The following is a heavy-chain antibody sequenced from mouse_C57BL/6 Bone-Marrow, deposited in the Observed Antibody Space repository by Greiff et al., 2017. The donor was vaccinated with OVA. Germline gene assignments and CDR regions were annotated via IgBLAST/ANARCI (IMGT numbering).Heavy chain of an antibody. V-gene: IGHV1-19*01. Sequence: DVKLQESGPVLVKPGASVKMSCKASGYTFTDYYMNWVKQSHGKSLEWIGVINPYNGGTSYNQKFKGKATLTVDKSSSTAYMELNSLTSEDSAVYYCARSDYYGSSYPWFAYWGQGTLVTVSA. CDR2: INPYNGGT. D-gene: IGHD1-1*01. CDR1: GYTFTDYY. J-gene: IGHJ3*01. CDR3: ARSDYYGSSYPWFAY.